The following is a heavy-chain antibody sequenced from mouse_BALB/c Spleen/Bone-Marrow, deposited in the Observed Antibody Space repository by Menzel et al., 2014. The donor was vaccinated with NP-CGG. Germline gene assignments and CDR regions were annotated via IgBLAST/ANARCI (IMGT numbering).Heavy chain of an antibody. CDR1: GFNIKDXY. Sequence: LMESGAELVRSGASVKLSCTASGFNIKDXYXHWVXQRPXXGXXWXXXIDPENGDTEYAPKFQGKATMTADTSSNTAYLXXSSLTSEDTAVYYCNGNYYAMDYWGQGTSVTVSS. D-gene: IGHD2-1*01. CDR2: IDPENGDT. CDR3: NGNYYAMDY. V-gene: IGHV14-4*02. J-gene: IGHJ4*01.